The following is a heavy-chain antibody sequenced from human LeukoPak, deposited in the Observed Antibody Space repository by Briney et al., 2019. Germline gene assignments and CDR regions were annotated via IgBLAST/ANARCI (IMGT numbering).Heavy chain of an antibody. CDR1: GGTFSSYA. CDR3: ARSSGPPGTHLAKTAHIDY. CDR2: IIPILGIA. J-gene: IGHJ4*02. V-gene: IGHV1-69*04. D-gene: IGHD3-10*01. Sequence: ASVKVSCKASGGTFSSYAISWVRQAPGQGLEWMGRIIPILGIANYAQKFQGRVTITADKSTSTAYMELSSLRSEDTAVYYCARSSGPPGTHLAKTAHIDYWGQGTLVTVSS.